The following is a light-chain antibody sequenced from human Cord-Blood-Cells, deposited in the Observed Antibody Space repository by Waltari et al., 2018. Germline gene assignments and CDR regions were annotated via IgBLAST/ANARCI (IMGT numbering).Light chain of an antibody. CDR2: GAS. CDR3: KQYGSSPWT. J-gene: IGKJ1*01. V-gene: IGKV3-20*01. CDR1: QSFSSSY. Sequence: EIVLTQSPGTLPLSPGERAPPPCSASQSFSSSYLDWYQQKPGQAPRLLIYGASSRAAGVPDRFSGSGSGTDFTLTISRLEPEDFAVYYCKQYGSSPWTFGQGTKVEIK.